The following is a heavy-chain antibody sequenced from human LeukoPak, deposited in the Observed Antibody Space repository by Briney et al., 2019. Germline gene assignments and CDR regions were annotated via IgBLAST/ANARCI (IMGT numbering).Heavy chain of an antibody. CDR3: ARSGAIRYFDL. J-gene: IGHJ2*01. D-gene: IGHD2-15*01. CDR1: GGSFSGYY. CDR2: INHSGST. V-gene: IGHV4-34*01. Sequence: KPSETPSLTCAVYGGSFSGYYWSWIRQPPGKGLEWIGEINHSGSTNYNPSLKSRVTISVDTSKNQFSLKLSSVTAADTAVYYCARSGAIRYFDLWGRGTLVTVSS.